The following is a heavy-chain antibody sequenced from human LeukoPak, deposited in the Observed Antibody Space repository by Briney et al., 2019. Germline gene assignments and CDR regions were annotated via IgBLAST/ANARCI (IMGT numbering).Heavy chain of an antibody. CDR3: ARITRSVATTPFDY. D-gene: IGHD5-24*01. J-gene: IGHJ4*02. CDR2: IRSSGTTI. CDR1: GFTFSSYE. Sequence: QPGGSLRLSCAASGFTFSSYEMNWVRQAPGKGLEWVSYIRSSGTTIYYADSVKGRLTISRDNAKNSLYLQMNSLRAEDTAVYYCARITRSVATTPFDYWGQGTLVTVSS. V-gene: IGHV3-48*03.